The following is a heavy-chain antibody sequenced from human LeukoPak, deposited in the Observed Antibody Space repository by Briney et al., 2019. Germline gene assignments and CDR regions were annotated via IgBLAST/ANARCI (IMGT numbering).Heavy chain of an antibody. D-gene: IGHD3-10*01. CDR3: AKDQRFGDLDDY. CDR1: GFIFNNYA. J-gene: IGHJ4*02. V-gene: IGHV3-23*01. Sequence: GGSLRLSCAASGFIFNNYAMSWDRQAPGKGLEWVSSISGTGATTYYADSVKGRFAISRDNSKNTLYLQMSSLRAEDTAVYYCAKDQRFGDLDDYRGQGTLVTVSS. CDR2: ISGTGATT.